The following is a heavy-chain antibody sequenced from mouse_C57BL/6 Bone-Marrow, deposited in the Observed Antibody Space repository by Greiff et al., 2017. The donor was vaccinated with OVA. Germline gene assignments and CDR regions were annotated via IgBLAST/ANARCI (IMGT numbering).Heavy chain of an antibody. CDR1: GYAFSSSW. J-gene: IGHJ2*01. CDR3: ARRGRGSLDY. V-gene: IGHV1-82*01. CDR2: IYPGDGDT. D-gene: IGHD1-1*01. Sequence: QVQLKESGPELVKPGASVKISCKASGYAFSSSWMNWVKQRPGKGLEWIGRIYPGDGDTNYNGKFKGKATLTADNSSSTAYMQLSSLTSEDSAVYFCARRGRGSLDYWGQGTTLTVSS.